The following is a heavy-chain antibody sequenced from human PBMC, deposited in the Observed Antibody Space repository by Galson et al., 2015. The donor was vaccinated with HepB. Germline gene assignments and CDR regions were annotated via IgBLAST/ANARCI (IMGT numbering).Heavy chain of an antibody. CDR3: ARVRIAAAGLDAFDI. J-gene: IGHJ3*02. V-gene: IGHV4-34*01. D-gene: IGHD6-13*01. CDR1: GGSFSGYY. CDR2: INHSGST. Sequence: SETLSLTCAVYGGSFSGYYWSWIRQPPRKGLELIGEINHSGSTNYNPSLKSRVTISVDTSKNQFSPMLSSVTAADTAVYYCARVRIAAAGLDAFDIWGPGTMVTVSS.